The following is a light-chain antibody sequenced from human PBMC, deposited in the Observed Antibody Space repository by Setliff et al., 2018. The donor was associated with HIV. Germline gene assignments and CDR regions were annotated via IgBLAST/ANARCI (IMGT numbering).Light chain of an antibody. V-gene: IGLV2-14*03. CDR2: DVS. CDR3: SSYTSSSTLNYV. CDR1: SSDVGGYNY. J-gene: IGLJ1*01. Sequence: QSALTQPASVSGSPGQSITISCTGTSSDVGGYNYVSRYQQHPGKAPKLMIYDVSNRPSGVSNRFSGSKSGNTASLTISGLQAEDEADYYCSSYTSSSTLNYVFGTGTKATVL.